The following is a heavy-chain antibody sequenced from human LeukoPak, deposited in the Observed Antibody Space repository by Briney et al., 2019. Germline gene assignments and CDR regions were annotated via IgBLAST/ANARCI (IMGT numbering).Heavy chain of an antibody. CDR2: INPNSGGT. Sequence: ASVKVSCKASGYTXTGYYMHWVRQAPGQGLEWMGWINPNSGGTNYAQKFQGRVTMTRDTSISTAYMELSRLRSDDTAVYYCEISSWYNYYYGMDVWGQGTTVTVSS. D-gene: IGHD6-13*01. V-gene: IGHV1-2*02. CDR1: GYTXTGYY. J-gene: IGHJ6*02. CDR3: EISSWYNYYYGMDV.